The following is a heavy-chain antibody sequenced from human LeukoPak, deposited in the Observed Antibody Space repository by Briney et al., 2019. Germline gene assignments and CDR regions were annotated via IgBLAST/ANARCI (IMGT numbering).Heavy chain of an antibody. CDR2: IYYSGST. CDR3: ARELPGARLIDY. CDR1: GGSISSYY. V-gene: IGHV4-59*01. J-gene: IGHJ4*02. Sequence: SETLSLTCTVSGGSISSYYWSWIRQPPGKGLEWIGYIYYSGSTNYNPSLKSRVTISVDTSKNQFSLKLSSVTAADTAVYYCARELPGARLIDYWGQGTLVTVSS. D-gene: IGHD6-25*01.